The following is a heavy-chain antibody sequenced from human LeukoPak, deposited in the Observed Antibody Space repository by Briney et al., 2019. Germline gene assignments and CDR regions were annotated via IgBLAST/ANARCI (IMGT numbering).Heavy chain of an antibody. Sequence: PSETLSLTCAVSGYSISSGCYWSWIRQPPGKGLEWLGNIYFGGTTDYNSSLKSRLTISVDTFKNQLSLNLQSVTAADTATYYCARHRSDTGGKKGVNWFDPWGQGTLVTVSS. CDR1: GYSISSGCY. D-gene: IGHD4-23*01. J-gene: IGHJ5*02. CDR2: IYFGGTT. V-gene: IGHV4-38-2*01. CDR3: ARHRSDTGGKKGVNWFDP.